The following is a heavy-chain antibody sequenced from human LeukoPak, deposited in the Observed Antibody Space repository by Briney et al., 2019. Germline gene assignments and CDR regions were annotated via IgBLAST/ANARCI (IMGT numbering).Heavy chain of an antibody. CDR3: AGSPNPYYFDF. J-gene: IGHJ4*02. CDR1: SGSISSYY. D-gene: IGHD6-19*01. Sequence: SETLSLTCTVSSGSISSYYWSVIRQSPEKGLEWIGYIHYTGNTNYNPSLKSRVTILLDASKNQFSLNLYSVTAADTAVYYCAGSPNPYYFDFWGQGSLVTVSS. V-gene: IGHV4-59*01. CDR2: IHYTGNT.